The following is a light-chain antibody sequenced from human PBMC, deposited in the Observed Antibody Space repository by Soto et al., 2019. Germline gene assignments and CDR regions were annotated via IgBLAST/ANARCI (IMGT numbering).Light chain of an antibody. CDR2: EVN. V-gene: IGLV2-23*02. CDR3: CSYAGSNSLI. Sequence: SALTQPASVSGSPGQSITISCTGTNGDVGSYDLVSWYQRYPGEAPKLIIYEVNKRPSGISNRFSGSKSGNTASLTISGLQAEDEAEYDCCSYAGSNSLIFGGGTQL. CDR1: NGDVGSYDL. J-gene: IGLJ2*01.